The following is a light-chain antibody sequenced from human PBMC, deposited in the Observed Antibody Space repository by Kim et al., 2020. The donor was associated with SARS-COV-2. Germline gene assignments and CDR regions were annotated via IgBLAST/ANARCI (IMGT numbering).Light chain of an antibody. V-gene: IGLV2-18*02. CDR2: EVS. CDR3: SSYTSSSTRV. J-gene: IGLJ3*02. Sequence: QSVTISCTGTSSDVGSYNRVSWYQQPPGTAPKLMIYEVSNRPSGVPDRFSGSKSGNTASLTISGLQAEDEADYYCSSYTSSSTRVFGGGTQLTVL. CDR1: SSDVGSYNR.